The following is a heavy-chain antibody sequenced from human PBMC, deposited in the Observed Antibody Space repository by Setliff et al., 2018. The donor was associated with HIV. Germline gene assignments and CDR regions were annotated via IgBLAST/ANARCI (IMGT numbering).Heavy chain of an antibody. CDR1: GYSFSNYW. V-gene: IGHV5-51*01. CDR2: IYPGDSDT. CDR3: ARLSVVTATRIYYFDY. J-gene: IGHJ4*02. Sequence: PGESLKISCKGSGYSFSNYWIGWVRQMPGKGLEWMAIIYPGDSDTRYSPSFQGQVTISADKSISTAYLQWSSLKASDTAMYYCARLSVVTATRIYYFDYWGQGTLVTVSS. D-gene: IGHD2-21*02.